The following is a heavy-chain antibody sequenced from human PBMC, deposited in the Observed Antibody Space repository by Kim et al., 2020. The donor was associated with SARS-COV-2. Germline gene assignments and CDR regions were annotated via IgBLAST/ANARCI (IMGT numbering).Heavy chain of an antibody. J-gene: IGHJ6*02. D-gene: IGHD4-4*01. V-gene: IGHV1-3*01. CDR3: ATSTVTTRGGMDV. Sequence: KFQGRVTITRDTSASTAYMELSSLRSEDTAVYYCATSTVTTRGGMDVWGQGTTVTVSS.